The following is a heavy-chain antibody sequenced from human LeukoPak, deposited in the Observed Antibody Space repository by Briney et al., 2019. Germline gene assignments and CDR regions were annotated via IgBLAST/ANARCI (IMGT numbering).Heavy chain of an antibody. CDR2: INPNSGGT. CDR1: GYTFTGYY. Sequence: ASVKVSCTASGYTFTGYYMHWVRQAPGQGLEWMGWINPNSGGTNYAQKFQGRVTMTRDTSISTAYMELSRLRSDDTAVYYCARDLAATMIVVAAYYYYYGMDVWGQGTTVTVSS. CDR3: ARDLAATMIVVAAYYYYYGMDV. J-gene: IGHJ6*02. V-gene: IGHV1-2*02. D-gene: IGHD3-22*01.